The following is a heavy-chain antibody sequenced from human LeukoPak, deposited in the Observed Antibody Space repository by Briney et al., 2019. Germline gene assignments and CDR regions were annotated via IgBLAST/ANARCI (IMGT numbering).Heavy chain of an antibody. J-gene: IGHJ1*01. V-gene: IGHV3-48*01. D-gene: IGHD6-13*01. CDR1: GFTFSSYS. Sequence: PGGSLRLSCAASGFTFSSYSMNWVRQAPGKGLEWVSYISSSSSTIYYADSVKGQFTISRDNSKNTLYLQMNSLRAEDTAVYYCAKDLRGGISSSWDFQHWGQGTLVTVSS. CDR2: ISSSSSTI. CDR3: AKDLRGGISSSWDFQH.